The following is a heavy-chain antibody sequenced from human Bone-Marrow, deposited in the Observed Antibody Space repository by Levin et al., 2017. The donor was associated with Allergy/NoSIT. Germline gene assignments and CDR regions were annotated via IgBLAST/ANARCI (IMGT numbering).Heavy chain of an antibody. CDR1: GFSLSTSGVG. Sequence: KESGPTLVKPTQTLTLTCTFSGFSLSTSGVGVGWIRQPPGKALECLALIYWDDDKRYSPSLKNRLTIIKDTSKNQVVLIMTNMDPVDTATYYCARSLVALPVGGAFDFWGQGIMVTVSS. D-gene: IGHD6-6*01. CDR3: ARSLVALPVGGAFDF. V-gene: IGHV2-5*02. J-gene: IGHJ3*01. CDR2: IYWDDDK.